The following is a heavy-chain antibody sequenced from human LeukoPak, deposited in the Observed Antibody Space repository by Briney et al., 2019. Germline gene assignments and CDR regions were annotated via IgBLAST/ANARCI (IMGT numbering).Heavy chain of an antibody. J-gene: IGHJ4*02. CDR2: ISYDGTYK. CDR1: GFRFGGYG. V-gene: IGHV3-30*18. CDR3: AKETRVRVVVYAFDY. D-gene: IGHD3-22*01. Sequence: GGSLRLSCEASGFRFGGYGMHWVRQSPGKGLEWVAGISYDGTYKYYADSVKGRFTISRDNSKNTLYLQMNSLRAEDTAVYYCAKETRVRVVVYAFDYWGQGTLVTVSS.